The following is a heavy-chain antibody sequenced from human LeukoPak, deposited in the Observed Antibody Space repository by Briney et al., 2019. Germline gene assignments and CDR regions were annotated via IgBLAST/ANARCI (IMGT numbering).Heavy chain of an antibody. CDR2: IYYGGST. D-gene: IGHD3-16*01. Sequence: SETLSLTCTVSGCSISSYYWSWIRQPPGKGREWIGYIYYGGSTNYNPSLKGRVTMSVDTSKNQFSLKLSSVTTADTAVYYCASMTRPYYFDHWGQGTLVTVSS. CDR1: GCSISSYY. J-gene: IGHJ4*02. V-gene: IGHV4-59*01. CDR3: ASMTRPYYFDH.